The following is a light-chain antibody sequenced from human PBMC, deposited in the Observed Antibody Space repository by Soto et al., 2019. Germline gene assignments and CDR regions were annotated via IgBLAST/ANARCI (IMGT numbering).Light chain of an antibody. V-gene: IGLV1-36*01. Sequence: QSVLTQPPSVSEAPRQRVTISCSGSRSNIGDNAVNWYQQLPGKAPKLLIYYDDLLPSGVSDRFSGSKSGTSASLPISGLQSKVEADYYRASWDDSLNGVVFGGGTQLTVL. CDR1: RSNIGDNA. CDR2: YDD. CDR3: ASWDDSLNGVV. J-gene: IGLJ2*01.